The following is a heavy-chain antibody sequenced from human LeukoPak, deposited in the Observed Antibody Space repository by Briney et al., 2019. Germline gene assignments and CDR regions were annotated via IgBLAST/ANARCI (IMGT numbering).Heavy chain of an antibody. J-gene: IGHJ4*02. CDR2: ISFDGSKR. Sequence: PGRSLGLSCTASGFTFNSYAMHWVRQAPGKGLEWVAVISFDGSKRLYADAVKRRFIISRDKSKKTVSLQMNSLRPEDTAVYFCARDLQCSGGSCFSDASGYFDYWGQGALVTVSS. D-gene: IGHD2-15*01. CDR1: GFTFNSYA. CDR3: ARDLQCSGGSCFSDASGYFDY. V-gene: IGHV3-30-3*01.